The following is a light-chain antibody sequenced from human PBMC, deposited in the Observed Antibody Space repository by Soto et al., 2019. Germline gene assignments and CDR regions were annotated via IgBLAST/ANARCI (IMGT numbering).Light chain of an antibody. CDR1: GSDVGGYNY. CDR3: SSYAGSSNV. J-gene: IGLJ1*01. CDR2: EVN. Sequence: QSVLTLPPSAAGSPGQSVAIACTGTGSDVGGYNYVSWYQQHPGKAPKLMIYEVNKRPSGVPDRFSGSKSGNTASLTVSGLQAEDEADYYCSSYAGSSNVFGTGTKVTVL. V-gene: IGLV2-8*01.